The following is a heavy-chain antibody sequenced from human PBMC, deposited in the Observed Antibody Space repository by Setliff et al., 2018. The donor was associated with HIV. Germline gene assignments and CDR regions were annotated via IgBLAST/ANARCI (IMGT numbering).Heavy chain of an antibody. J-gene: IGHJ4*02. V-gene: IGHV4-34*01. CDR1: GGSFSGFY. D-gene: IGHD3-10*01. CDR2: INHGGHT. CDR3: ARLPRGVDNSDY. Sequence: PSETLSLTCAVYGGSFSGFYWSWIRQPPGKGLEWIGEINHGGHTNYNPSLKSRATILVDTSKKQFSLRLSSVTAADTAVYYCARLPRGVDNSDYWGQGTLVTVSS.